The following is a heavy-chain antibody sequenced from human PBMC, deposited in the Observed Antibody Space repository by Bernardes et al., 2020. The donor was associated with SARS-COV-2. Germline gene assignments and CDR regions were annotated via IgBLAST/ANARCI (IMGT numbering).Heavy chain of an antibody. Sequence: GGSLRLSCAASGFTFSSYAMSWVRQAPGKGLEWVSSISGSGGTTYYADSVKGRFTISRDNSKNTLYLQMNSLRAEDTAVYYCAKAAPGGYSYGIPAWYFDLWGRGTLVTVSS. J-gene: IGHJ2*01. CDR3: AKAAPGGYSYGIPAWYFDL. V-gene: IGHV3-23*01. D-gene: IGHD5-18*01. CDR2: ISGSGGTT. CDR1: GFTFSSYA.